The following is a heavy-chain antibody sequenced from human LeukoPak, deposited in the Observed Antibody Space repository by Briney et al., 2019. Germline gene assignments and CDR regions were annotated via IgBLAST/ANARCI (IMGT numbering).Heavy chain of an antibody. D-gene: IGHD6-13*01. Sequence: GGSLRLSCAASGFTFSNYMMHWVRQAPGKGLVWVSRIKSDGITITYADSVKGRFTISRDNAKNTLYLQMNSLRAEDTAVYYCARDAGAARYHGMDVWGQGTTVTVPS. J-gene: IGHJ6*02. CDR2: IKSDGITI. CDR1: GFTFSNYM. CDR3: ARDAGAARYHGMDV. V-gene: IGHV3-74*01.